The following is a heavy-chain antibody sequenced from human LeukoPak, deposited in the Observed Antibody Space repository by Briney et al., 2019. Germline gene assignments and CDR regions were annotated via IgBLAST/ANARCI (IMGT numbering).Heavy chain of an antibody. Sequence: GASVKVSCKASGYAFTSYAMHWVRQAPGQRLEWMGWINAGNGNTKYSQKFQGRVTITRDTSASTAYMELSSLRSEDTAVYCCARESQFYYYYYGMDVWGKGTTVTVPS. CDR1: GYAFTSYA. CDR2: INAGNGNT. D-gene: IGHD5-24*01. V-gene: IGHV1-3*01. J-gene: IGHJ6*04. CDR3: ARESQFYYYYYGMDV.